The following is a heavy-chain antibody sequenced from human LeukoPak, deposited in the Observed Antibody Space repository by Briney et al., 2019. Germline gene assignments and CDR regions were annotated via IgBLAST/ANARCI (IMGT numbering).Heavy chain of an antibody. J-gene: IGHJ4*02. CDR2: VSSGSGYV. CDR3: ARSLGGHSSGWFYFDY. CDR1: GFSFRNYR. D-gene: IGHD6-19*01. Sequence: GGTLRLSCAASGFSFRNYRMHWVRQAPGKGLEWVSSVSSGSGYVFYAESVKGRFTISRDNAKDSLHLQLSSLTAEDTAVYYCARSLGGHSSGWFYFDYWGLGTLVTVSS. V-gene: IGHV3-21*01.